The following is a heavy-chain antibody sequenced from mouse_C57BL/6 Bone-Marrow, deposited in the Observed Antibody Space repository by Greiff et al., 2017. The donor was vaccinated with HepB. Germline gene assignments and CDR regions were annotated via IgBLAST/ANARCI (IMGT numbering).Heavy chain of an antibody. J-gene: IGHJ2*01. CDR3: ANYDGYYNFDY. CDR2: INPDSSTI. D-gene: IGHD2-3*01. CDR1: GIDFSRYW. Sequence: AAPGIDFSRYWMSWVRRAPGKGLEWIGEINPDSSTINYAPSLKDKFIISRDNAKNTLYLQMSKVRSEDTALYYCANYDGYYNFDYWGQGTTLTVSS. V-gene: IGHV4-1*01.